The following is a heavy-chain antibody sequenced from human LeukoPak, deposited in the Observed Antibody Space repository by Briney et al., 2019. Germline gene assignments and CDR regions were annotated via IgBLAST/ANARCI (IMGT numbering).Heavy chain of an antibody. Sequence: SETLSLTCTVSGGSISSYYWSWIRQPPRKGREWIGYIYYSGSTSYNTYIKSRVTISVDSSKNQFSLKLSSVTAADTAVYYCARDWAGEQWLVPAFDIWGQGKMVTVSS. J-gene: IGHJ3*02. CDR1: GGSISSYY. D-gene: IGHD6-19*01. CDR2: IYYSGST. CDR3: ARDWAGEQWLVPAFDI. V-gene: IGHV4-59*01.